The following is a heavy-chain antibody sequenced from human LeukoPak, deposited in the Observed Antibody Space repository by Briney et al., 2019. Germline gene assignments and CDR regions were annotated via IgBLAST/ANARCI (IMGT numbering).Heavy chain of an antibody. J-gene: IGHJ4*02. CDR2: ITSSSAYT. CDR3: ARAQYYFDS. CDR1: GFTFTDYY. V-gene: IGHV3-11*06. Sequence: GGSLRLSCAASGFTFTDYYMSWIRQAPGKWLEWLSYITSSSAYTNYADSVKGRFTISRDNAKNSLYLQMNSLRAEDTAVYYCARAQYYFDSWGQGALVTVSS.